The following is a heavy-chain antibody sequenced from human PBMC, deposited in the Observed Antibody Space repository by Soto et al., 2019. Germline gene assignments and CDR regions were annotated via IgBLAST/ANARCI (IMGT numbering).Heavy chain of an antibody. J-gene: IGHJ4*01. CDR2: IYYSGSR. CDR1: DGSIGGYY. Sequence: PETLSPTSTASDGSIGGYYWGWIRPPPGKGLERIGYIYYSGSRKYNHTLKSRVTMTADTSTNQPYLKLRSVTAADTAVYYCARCMERWQYIDWFYHFDQCGRGTLVT. V-gene: IGHV4-59*01. CDR3: ARCMERWQYIDWFYHFDQ. D-gene: IGHD3-9*01.